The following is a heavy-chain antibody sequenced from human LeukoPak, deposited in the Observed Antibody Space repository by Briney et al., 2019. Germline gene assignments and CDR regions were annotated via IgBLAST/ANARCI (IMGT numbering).Heavy chain of an antibody. V-gene: IGHV1-18*04. D-gene: IGHD3-10*01. CDR3: ARETALWFGGLDP. J-gene: IGHJ5*02. Sequence: ASVKVSCKASGYTLTGYYMHWVRQAPGQGLEWMGWINPKSGNTNYAQKLQGRVTMTTDTSTSTAYMELRSLRSDDTAVYYCARETALWFGGLDPWGQGTLVTVSS. CDR2: INPKSGNT. CDR1: GYTLTGYY.